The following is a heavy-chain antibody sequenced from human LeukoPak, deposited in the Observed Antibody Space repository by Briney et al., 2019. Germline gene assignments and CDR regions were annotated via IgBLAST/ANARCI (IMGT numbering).Heavy chain of an antibody. CDR1: GGSISTSNYY. J-gene: IGHJ5*02. CDR2: IFYSGST. Sequence: SETLSLTCTVSGGSISTSNYYWGWIRQPPGKGLEWIGNIFYSGSTYYSPSLRSRVTISLDTSRNQFSLKLNSVTAADTAVYYCARSMTTVVASFDPWGQGTLVTVSS. V-gene: IGHV4-39*07. CDR3: ARSMTTVVASFDP. D-gene: IGHD4-23*01.